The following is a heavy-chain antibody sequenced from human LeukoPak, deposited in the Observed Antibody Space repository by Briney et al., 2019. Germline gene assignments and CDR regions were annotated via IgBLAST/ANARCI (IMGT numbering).Heavy chain of an antibody. V-gene: IGHV1-2*02. J-gene: IGHJ4*02. CDR2: INPNSGGT. CDR3: ARAGSGVPRESIQRLIDY. D-gene: IGHD2-2*01. CDR1: GYTFTGYY. Sequence: ASVKVSCKASGYTFTGYYMHWVRQAPGQGLEWMGWINPNSGGTNYAQKFQGRVTMTRDTSISTAYMELSRLRSDDTAVYYCARAGSGVPRESIQRLIDYWGQGTLVTVST.